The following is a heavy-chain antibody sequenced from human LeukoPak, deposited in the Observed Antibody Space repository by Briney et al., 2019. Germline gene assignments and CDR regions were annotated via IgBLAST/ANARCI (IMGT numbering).Heavy chain of an antibody. Sequence: SETLSLTCAVYGGSFSGYYWSWIRQPPGKGLEWIGEINHSGSTNYNPSLKSRVTISVDTSKNQFSLKLSSVTAADTAVYYCARGRPSFWVGSSGLDPWGQGTLVTVSS. CDR1: GGSFSGYY. CDR2: INHSGST. J-gene: IGHJ5*02. D-gene: IGHD3-3*01. CDR3: ARGRPSFWVGSSGLDP. V-gene: IGHV4-34*01.